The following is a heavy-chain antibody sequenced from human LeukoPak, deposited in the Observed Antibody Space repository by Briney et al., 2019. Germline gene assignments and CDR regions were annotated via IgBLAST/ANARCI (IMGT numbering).Heavy chain of an antibody. CDR3: ATGAYCDH. Sequence: GGSLRLSCEASGFTFNTYSMNWARQAPGKGLEWVSSIDSSGGYMFYADSVKGRFIISRDNSKNTLYLQMNGLRAEDTAIYFCATGAYCDHWGQGTLVTVSS. V-gene: IGHV3-21*04. CDR1: GFTFNTYS. J-gene: IGHJ4*02. CDR2: IDSSGGYM.